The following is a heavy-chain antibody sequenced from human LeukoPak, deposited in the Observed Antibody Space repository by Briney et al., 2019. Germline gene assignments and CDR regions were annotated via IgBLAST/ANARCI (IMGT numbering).Heavy chain of an antibody. CDR1: GVSISSYY. Sequence: LSLTCTVSGVSISSYYWSWIRQPPGKGLEWVSGIGWNSNNLAYADSVKGRFTISRDDARNTLFLEMSALRADDTALYYCAKDVGNVPGYSYYGMDVWGQGAMVTVSS. CDR3: AKDVGNVPGYSYYGMDV. J-gene: IGHJ6*02. D-gene: IGHD1-1*01. V-gene: IGHV3-9*01. CDR2: IGWNSNNL.